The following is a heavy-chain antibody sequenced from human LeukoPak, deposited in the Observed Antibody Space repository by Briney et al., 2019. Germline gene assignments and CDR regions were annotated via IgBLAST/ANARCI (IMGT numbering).Heavy chain of an antibody. V-gene: IGHV3-21*01. CDR3: ARDMYSSGWATYNWFDP. J-gene: IGHJ5*02. CDR1: GFTFSSYS. Sequence: GRSLRLSCAASGFTFSSYSMNWVRQAPGNGLEWVSSISSSSSYIYYADSVKGRFTISRDNAKNSLYLQMNSLRAEDTAVYYCARDMYSSGWATYNWFDPWGQGTLVTVSS. CDR2: ISSSSSYI. D-gene: IGHD6-19*01.